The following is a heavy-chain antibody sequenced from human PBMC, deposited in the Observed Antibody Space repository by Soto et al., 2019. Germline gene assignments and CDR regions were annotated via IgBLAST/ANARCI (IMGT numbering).Heavy chain of an antibody. CDR1: GGSISSANW. Sequence: QVQLQESGPGLVKPSGTLSLTCAVSGGSISSANWWNWVRQPPGKGLEWIGEIYRSGSPNYNPSLKSRVTISVDKSKNQCSLKLTSVTAADTAVYYCARDFSRIGAAGNHDAFDIWGQGTMVIVS. D-gene: IGHD6-13*01. J-gene: IGHJ3*02. V-gene: IGHV4-4*02. CDR3: ARDFSRIGAAGNHDAFDI. CDR2: IYRSGSP.